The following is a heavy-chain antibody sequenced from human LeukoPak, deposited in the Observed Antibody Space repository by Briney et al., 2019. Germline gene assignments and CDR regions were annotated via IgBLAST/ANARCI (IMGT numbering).Heavy chain of an antibody. Sequence: GASVKVSCTASGYTFTSYGISWVRQAPGQGLEWMGWISAYNGNTNYAQKLQGRVTMTTDTSTSTAYMELRSLRSDDTAVYYCAREGYYDSSGYTDAFDIWGQGTMVTVSS. CDR3: AREGYYDSSGYTDAFDI. J-gene: IGHJ3*02. CDR2: ISAYNGNT. CDR1: GYTFTSYG. D-gene: IGHD3-22*01. V-gene: IGHV1-18*01.